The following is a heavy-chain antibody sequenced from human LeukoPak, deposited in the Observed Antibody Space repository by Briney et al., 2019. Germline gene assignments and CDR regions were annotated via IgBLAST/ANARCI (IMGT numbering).Heavy chain of an antibody. CDR1: GGSFSGYY. CDR2: INHSGST. Sequence: PSETLSLTCAVYGGSFSGYYWSWIRQPPGKGLGWIGEINHSGSTNYNPSLKSRVTISVDTSKNQFSLKLSSVTAADTAVYYCARGDIIAARPSNFDYWGQGTLVTVSS. J-gene: IGHJ4*02. CDR3: ARGDIIAARPSNFDY. V-gene: IGHV4-34*01. D-gene: IGHD6-6*01.